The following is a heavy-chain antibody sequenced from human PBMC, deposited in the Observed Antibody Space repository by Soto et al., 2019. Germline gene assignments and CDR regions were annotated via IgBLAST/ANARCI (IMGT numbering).Heavy chain of an antibody. J-gene: IGHJ4*02. CDR2: IGSRSTTI. CDR3: ARAGLFGYDY. CDR1: GFTFSNYG. V-gene: IGHV3-48*02. Sequence: AQLVESGGGLVQPGGSLRLSCAASGFTFSNYGMNWVRQAPGKGLEWVSYIGSRSTTIHYADSVKGRVTISKDNAKDSMYLEMNSLRDEDTAVYYCARAGLFGYDYWGQGTLVTAFS. D-gene: IGHD3-10*02.